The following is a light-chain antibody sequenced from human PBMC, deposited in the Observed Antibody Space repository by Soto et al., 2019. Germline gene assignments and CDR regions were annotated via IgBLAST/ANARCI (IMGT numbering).Light chain of an antibody. CDR3: MHSLKLRT. V-gene: IGKV2-24*01. CDR1: RSLLHSDGNTY. CDR2: QIS. Sequence: DIVLTQTPLSSPVTLGQPASFSCRSSRSLLHSDGNTYLSWLHQRPGQPPRLLIYQISKRLSGVPDRFSGSGAGTSFTLKTSRAQDPDVPISFCMHSLKLRTFGQGTKVDIQ. J-gene: IGKJ1*01.